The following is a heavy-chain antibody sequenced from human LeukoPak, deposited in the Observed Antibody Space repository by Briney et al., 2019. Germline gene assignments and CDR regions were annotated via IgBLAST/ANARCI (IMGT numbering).Heavy chain of an antibody. J-gene: IGHJ4*02. CDR1: GYTFTGYD. V-gene: IGHV1-2*02. Sequence: ASVKVSCKASGYTFTGYDLHWVRQAPGQGLEWMGWINPNSGDTKFIQRFQGRATLTRDTSVTTAYLELTRLRSDDTAVYYCGGGRVSVENDYWGKGTLVTVS. CDR3: GGGRVSVENDY. D-gene: IGHD5-24*01. CDR2: INPNSGDT.